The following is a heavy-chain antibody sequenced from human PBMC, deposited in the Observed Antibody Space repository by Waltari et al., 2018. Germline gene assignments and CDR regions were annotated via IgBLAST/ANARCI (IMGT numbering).Heavy chain of an antibody. D-gene: IGHD3-10*01. J-gene: IGHJ4*02. CDR3: ARLDSPMVRGVLFDY. CDR1: GGSISRSSYY. V-gene: IGHV4-39*01. Sequence: QLQLQESGPGLVKPSETLSLTCTVSGGSISRSSYYWAWIRQTPAKGLEWIGKIYYGGSSYYNPSLKGRVTIAVDTFKNQFSLKVNSVTAADTAVYFCARLDSPMVRGVLFDYWGRGSLVTVSS. CDR2: IYYGGSS.